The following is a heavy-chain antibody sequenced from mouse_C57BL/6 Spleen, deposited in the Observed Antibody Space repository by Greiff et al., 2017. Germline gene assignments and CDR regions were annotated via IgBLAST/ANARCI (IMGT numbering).Heavy chain of an antibody. Sequence: EVMLVESGGGLVKPGGSLKLSCAASGFTFSSYAMSWVRQTPEKRLEWVATISDGGSYTYYPDNVKGRFTISRDNAKNNLYLQMSHLKSEDTAMYYCARELGRTRGFDYWGQGTTLTVSS. CDR1: GFTFSSYA. CDR2: ISDGGSYT. D-gene: IGHD4-1*01. J-gene: IGHJ2*01. V-gene: IGHV5-4*01. CDR3: ARELGRTRGFDY.